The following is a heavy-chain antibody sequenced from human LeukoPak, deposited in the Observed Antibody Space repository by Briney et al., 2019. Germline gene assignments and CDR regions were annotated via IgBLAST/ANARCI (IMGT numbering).Heavy chain of an antibody. V-gene: IGHV4-59*01. J-gene: IGHJ3*02. CDR3: ARAFDI. CDR1: CGSISSYY. CDR2: IYYSGST. Sequence: SETLSLTCTVSCGSISSYYWSWIRQPPGKGLEWIGYIYYSGSTNYNPSLKSRVTISVDTSKNQFSLKLSSVTAADTAVYYCARAFDIWGQGTMVTVSS.